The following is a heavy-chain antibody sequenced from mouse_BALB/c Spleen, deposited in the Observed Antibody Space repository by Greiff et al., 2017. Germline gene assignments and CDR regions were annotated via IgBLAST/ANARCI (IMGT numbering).Heavy chain of an antibody. J-gene: IGHJ4*01. CDR3: ARDRSFYQGAMDY. CDR2: IRNKANGYTT. D-gene: IGHD2-1*01. Sequence: EVQLVESGGGLVQPGGSLRLSCAASGFTFTDYYMSWVRQPPGKALEWLGFIRNKANGYTTEYSASVKGRFTISRDNSQSILYLQMNTLRAEDSATYYCARDRSFYQGAMDYWGQGTSVTVSS. V-gene: IGHV7-3*02. CDR1: GFTFTDYY.